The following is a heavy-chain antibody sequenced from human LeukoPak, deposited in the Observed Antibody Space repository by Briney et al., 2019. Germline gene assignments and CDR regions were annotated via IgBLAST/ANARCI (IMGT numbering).Heavy chain of an antibody. CDR3: VVSSVPEGYSYGQEVGAFDI. J-gene: IGHJ3*02. CDR2: IRYDGSNK. Sequence: PGGSLRLSCEASGFTFSSYGMHWVRQAPGKGLEWVAFIRYDGSNKYYADSVKGRFTISRDNSKNTLYLQMNSLRAEDTAVYYTVVSSVPEGYSYGQEVGAFDIWGQGTMVTVSS. D-gene: IGHD5-18*01. V-gene: IGHV3-30*02. CDR1: GFTFSSYG.